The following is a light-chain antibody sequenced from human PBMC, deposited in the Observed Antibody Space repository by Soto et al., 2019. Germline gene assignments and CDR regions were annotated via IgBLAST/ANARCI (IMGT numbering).Light chain of an antibody. CDR1: QTINST. CDR3: QHHNYWPYT. J-gene: IGKJ3*01. V-gene: IGKV3D-15*01. Sequence: MTRCPPALSRAPADSATLASRASQTINSTLAWYQRKPGQAPRLLIYDASNRATGVPARFSGSGSGTDFTLTISSLEPEDFAVYYCQHHNYWPYTFGPGTKVDIK. CDR2: DAS.